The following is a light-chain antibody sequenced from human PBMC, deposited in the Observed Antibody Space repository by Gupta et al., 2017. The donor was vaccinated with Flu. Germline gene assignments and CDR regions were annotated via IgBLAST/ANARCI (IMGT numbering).Light chain of an antibody. Sequence: DIVLTQSPASLSATPGERATITCRASQSVYRYLDWYQQKPGKAPKLLIYETSNRESGVPARFSGSGYGTDFTLTVSSLQPEDFALYYCQHRNSSPDTFGQGTKLEIK. CDR2: ETS. J-gene: IGKJ2*01. CDR3: QHRNSSPDT. V-gene: IGKV3-11*01. CDR1: QSVYRY.